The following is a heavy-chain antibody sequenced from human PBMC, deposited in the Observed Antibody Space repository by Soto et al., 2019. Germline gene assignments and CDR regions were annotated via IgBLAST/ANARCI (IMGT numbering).Heavy chain of an antibody. D-gene: IGHD3-3*01. Sequence: GSLRLSCAASGFTFSSYAMHWVRQAPGKGLEYVSAISSNGGSTYYANSVKGRFTISRDNSKNTLYLQMGSLRAEDMAVYYCARFYDFWSGYYGSGAFDIWGQGTMVTVSS. CDR2: ISSNGGST. J-gene: IGHJ3*02. CDR1: GFTFSSYA. V-gene: IGHV3-64*01. CDR3: ARFYDFWSGYYGSGAFDI.